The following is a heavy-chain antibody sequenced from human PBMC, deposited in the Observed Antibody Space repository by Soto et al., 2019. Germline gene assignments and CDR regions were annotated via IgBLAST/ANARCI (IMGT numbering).Heavy chain of an antibody. D-gene: IGHD3-9*01. CDR1: RSSISMYD. V-gene: IGHV4-59*08. CDR2: IYYSGST. J-gene: IGHJ6*02. Sequence: PSETLSLTCTVSRSSISMYDLSWPRRPRGKEQEWIGYIYYSGSTNYNPSIKSRVTISVDTSKNQFYLKLSAVTAADTAVYYCARCTTQPGLTGGYDYYCMDVWGQGTTVTV. CDR3: ARCTTQPGLTGGYDYYCMDV.